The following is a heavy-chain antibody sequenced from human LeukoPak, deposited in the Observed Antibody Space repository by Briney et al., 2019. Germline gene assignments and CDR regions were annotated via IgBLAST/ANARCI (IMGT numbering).Heavy chain of an antibody. CDR3: AGQYGGNSHYYYYYGMDV. J-gene: IGHJ6*02. CDR2: IGTTGDT. CDR1: GFTFSSYD. D-gene: IGHD4-23*01. V-gene: IGHV3-13*04. Sequence: GGFLRLSCAASGFTFSSYDMHWVRQGTGEGLEWVSGIGTTGDTYYPGSVKGRFTISRENAKNSLYLQMNSLRAEDTAVYYCAGQYGGNSHYYYYYGMDVWGQGTTVTVSS.